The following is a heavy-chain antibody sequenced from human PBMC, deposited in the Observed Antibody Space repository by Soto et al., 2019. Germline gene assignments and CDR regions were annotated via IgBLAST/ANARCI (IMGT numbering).Heavy chain of an antibody. V-gene: IGHV4-39*01. CDR2: IYYSGST. CDR1: GGSISSGSYY. Sequence: SLTCTVSGGSISSGSYYWGWIRQPPGKGLEWIGSIYYSGSTYYNPSLKSRVTISVDTSKNQFSLKLSSVTAADTAVYYCARHAYYDFWSGYFDYWGQGTLVTVSS. J-gene: IGHJ4*02. CDR3: ARHAYYDFWSGYFDY. D-gene: IGHD3-3*01.